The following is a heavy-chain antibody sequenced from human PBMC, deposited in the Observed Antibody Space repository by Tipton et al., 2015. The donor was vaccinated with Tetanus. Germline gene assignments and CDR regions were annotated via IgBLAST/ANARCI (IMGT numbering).Heavy chain of an antibody. CDR3: ARANYEFPKKGPFDS. V-gene: IGHV4-61*01. CDR1: GGSIRSGSYQ. CDR2: TSPSGRT. Sequence: LRLSCTVSGGSIRSGSYQWNWIRQPPGKGLEWLAYTSPSGRTNSNYSLKSRITISQDMSKNQFSLRLASVTAADTAVYYCARANYEFPKKGPFDSWGQGALVIVSS. D-gene: IGHD3-3*01. J-gene: IGHJ4*02.